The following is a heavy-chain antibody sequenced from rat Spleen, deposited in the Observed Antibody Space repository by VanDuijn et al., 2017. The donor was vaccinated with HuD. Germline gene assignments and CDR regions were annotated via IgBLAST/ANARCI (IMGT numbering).Heavy chain of an antibody. CDR2: ISYDGGST. Sequence: EVQLVESGGGLVQPGRSMKLSCAASGFTFSNYGMAWVRQAPKKGLEWVAYISYDGGSTYYRDPVKGRFTISRDNAKSTLYLQMDSLRSEDTATYYCARHGNNGGYWGQGVMVTVSS. CDR3: ARHGNNGGY. CDR1: GFTFSNYG. V-gene: IGHV5-25*01. J-gene: IGHJ2*01. D-gene: IGHD1-11*01.